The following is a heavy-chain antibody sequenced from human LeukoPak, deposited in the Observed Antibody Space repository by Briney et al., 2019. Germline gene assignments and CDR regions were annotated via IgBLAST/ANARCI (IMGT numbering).Heavy chain of an antibody. Sequence: GGSLRLSCAASGFTFSDYYMSWIRQAPGKGLEWVSYISSSGSTIYYADSVKGRFTISRGNAKNSLYLQMNSLRAEDTAVYFCAKTYGDYIQRPLDYWGQGTLVTVSS. J-gene: IGHJ4*02. CDR1: GFTFSDYY. CDR3: AKTYGDYIQRPLDY. D-gene: IGHD4-17*01. V-gene: IGHV3-11*01. CDR2: ISSSGSTI.